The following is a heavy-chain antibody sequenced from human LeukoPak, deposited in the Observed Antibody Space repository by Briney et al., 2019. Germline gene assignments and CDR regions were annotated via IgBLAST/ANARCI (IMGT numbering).Heavy chain of an antibody. CDR3: VREEDGYSSLYYYYHYMDV. CDR2: ISSSSSYI. Sequence: PGGSLRLSCAASGFTFSSYGMNWVRQAPGKGLEWVSFISSSSSYIYYADSVKGRFTISRDNAKNSLYLQMHSLRAEDTAIYYCVREEDGYSSLYYYYHYMDVWGKGTTVTISS. CDR1: GFTFSSYG. J-gene: IGHJ6*03. V-gene: IGHV3-21*01. D-gene: IGHD5-24*01.